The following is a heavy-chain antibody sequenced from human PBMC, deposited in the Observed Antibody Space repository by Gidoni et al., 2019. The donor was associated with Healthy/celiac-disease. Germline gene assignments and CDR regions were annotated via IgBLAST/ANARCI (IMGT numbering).Heavy chain of an antibody. Sequence: QVQLQESGPGLVKPSETLSLTCTVSGGSISSYYWSWLRQPPGKGLEWLGYIYYSGSNTYNPSLKSRVTIAVDTSKNQFSLKLSSVTAADTAVYYCARASDGEFYYYGMDVWGQGTTVTVSS. V-gene: IGHV4-59*01. D-gene: IGHD3-10*01. J-gene: IGHJ6*02. CDR1: GGSISSYY. CDR2: IYYSGSN. CDR3: ARASDGEFYYYGMDV.